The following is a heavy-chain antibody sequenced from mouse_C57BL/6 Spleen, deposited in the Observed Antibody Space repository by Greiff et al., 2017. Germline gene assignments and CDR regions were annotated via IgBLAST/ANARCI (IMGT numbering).Heavy chain of an antibody. CDR3: ARGDDYDAWDFDV. J-gene: IGHJ1*03. V-gene: IGHV1-55*01. CDR2: IYPGSGST. Sequence: QVQLQQPGAELVKPGASVKMSCKASGYTFTSYWITWVKQRPGQGLEWIGDIYPGSGSTNYNEKFKSKATLTVDTSSSTAYMQLSSLTSEDSAVYYCARGDDYDAWDFDVWGTGTTVTVSS. D-gene: IGHD2-4*01. CDR1: GYTFTSYW.